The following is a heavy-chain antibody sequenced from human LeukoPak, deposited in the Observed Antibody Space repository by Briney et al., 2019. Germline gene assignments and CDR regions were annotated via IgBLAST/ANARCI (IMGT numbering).Heavy chain of an antibody. D-gene: IGHD3-22*01. V-gene: IGHV4-34*01. CDR3: ARGRMIVVVITLKNYFDY. J-gene: IGHJ4*02. CDR2: INHSGST. CDR1: GGSFSGYY. Sequence: PSETLSHTCAVYGGSFSGYYWSWIRQPPGKGLEWIGEINHSGSTNYNPSLKSRVTISVDTSKNQFSLKLSSVTAADTAVYYCARGRMIVVVITLKNYFDYWGQGTLVTVSS.